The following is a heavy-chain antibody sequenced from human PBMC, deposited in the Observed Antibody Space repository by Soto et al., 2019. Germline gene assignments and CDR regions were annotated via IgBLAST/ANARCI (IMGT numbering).Heavy chain of an antibody. CDR3: ARGGGVGVAGSAAFDM. CDR2: INPATGAA. V-gene: IGHV1-2*02. CDR1: GYPVTAYY. Sequence: QLHLVQSGAVVKKPGASVTVSCSASGYPVTAYYMHWVRQAPGRGLEWMGGINPATGAAKYTQTFQGRVTLARDTSPSTGFLELSGLTSGDPAVFYCARGGGVGVAGSAAFDMWGQGTLVTVSS. J-gene: IGHJ3*02. D-gene: IGHD3-3*01.